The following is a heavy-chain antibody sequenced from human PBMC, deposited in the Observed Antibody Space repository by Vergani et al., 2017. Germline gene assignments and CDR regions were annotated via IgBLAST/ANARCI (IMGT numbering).Heavy chain of an antibody. CDR1: GDSFRSNKW. D-gene: IGHD2-15*01. CDR3: ARAPKSYCSCCSCFSVWGAFDI. V-gene: IGHV4-4*03. J-gene: IGHJ3*02. Sequence: QVQLQESGPGLVKPPGTLSLTCAVSGDSFRSNKWWTWVRQSPGKTLEWIGEISHSGSTNYNPSLKGRVTLSLDTSKNQFSLRLSSVTAADTAVYYCARAPKSYCSCCSCFSVWGAFDIWGRGTTVTVSS. CDR2: ISHSGST.